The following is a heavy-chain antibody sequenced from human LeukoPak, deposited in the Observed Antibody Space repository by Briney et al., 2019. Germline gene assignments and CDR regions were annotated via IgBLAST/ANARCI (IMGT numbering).Heavy chain of an antibody. D-gene: IGHD1-1*01. CDR3: MRDPSGQHRTPIN. Sequence: GGSLRLSCAASGFTFSNSAMGWVRQAPGKGLEWVSSISSGGYIYYADSVKGRFTISRDNAKNSLYLQMNSLRAEDTAVYYCMRDPSGQHRTPINWGQGTLVTVSS. V-gene: IGHV3-69-1*02. J-gene: IGHJ4*02. CDR2: ISSGGYI. CDR1: GFTFSNSA.